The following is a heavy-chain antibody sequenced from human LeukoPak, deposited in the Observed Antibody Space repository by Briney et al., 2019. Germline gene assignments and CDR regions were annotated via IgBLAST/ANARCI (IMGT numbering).Heavy chain of an antibody. Sequence: ASVKVSCKASGYTFTSHYMQWVRQAPGQGFEWMGIINPSGGSTSYAQKFQGRVTMTRDTSTSIVYMELNSLRSEDTAVYYCARLRGPAAAMDPWGQGTLLTVSS. CDR2: INPSGGST. V-gene: IGHV1-46*01. CDR1: GYTFTSHY. CDR3: ARLRGPAAAMDP. D-gene: IGHD6-13*01. J-gene: IGHJ5*02.